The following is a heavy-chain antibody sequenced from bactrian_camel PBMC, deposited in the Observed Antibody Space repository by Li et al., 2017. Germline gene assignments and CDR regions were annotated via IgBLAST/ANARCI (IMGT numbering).Heavy chain of an antibody. J-gene: IGHJ4*01. D-gene: IGHD3*01. CDR1: GFTASLYH. CDR2: ISSGGDKL. V-gene: IGHV3S40*01. Sequence: VQLVESGGGSVQAGGSLRLSRAASGFTASLYHISWVRQAPGKGLEWVASISSGGDKLFYADSVKGRFTISQDNAKNTLYLQMNSLKPEDTAMYYCAADHRMTCGLSTAIRSPWRNWARGPRSPSP.